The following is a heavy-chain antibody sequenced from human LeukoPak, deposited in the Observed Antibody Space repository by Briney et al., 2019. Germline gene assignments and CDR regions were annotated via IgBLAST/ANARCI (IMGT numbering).Heavy chain of an antibody. Sequence: ASVKVSCKASGYTFTSYGISWVRQAPGQGLEWMGIINPSGGSTSYAQKFQGRVTMTRDTSTSTVYMELSSLRSEDTAVYYCARFDFWSGDGYWGQGTLVTVSS. CDR2: INPSGGST. CDR1: GYTFTSYG. D-gene: IGHD3-3*01. V-gene: IGHV1-46*01. J-gene: IGHJ4*02. CDR3: ARFDFWSGDGY.